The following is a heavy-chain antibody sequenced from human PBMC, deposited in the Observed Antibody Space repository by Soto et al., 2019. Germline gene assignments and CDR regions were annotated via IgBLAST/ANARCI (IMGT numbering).Heavy chain of an antibody. J-gene: IGHJ4*02. V-gene: IGHV4-59*01. D-gene: IGHD2-8*02. CDR1: GGSISSYY. CDR3: ARGGGVYYLDY. CDR2: IYYSGIT. Sequence: QVQLQESGPGLVKPSETLSLTCTVSGGSISSYYWSWIRQPPGKGLEWIGYIYYSGITDYNPSLKSRVTISVDTSKSQFSLKLSSVTAADTAVYSCARGGGVYYLDYWGQGTPVTVSS.